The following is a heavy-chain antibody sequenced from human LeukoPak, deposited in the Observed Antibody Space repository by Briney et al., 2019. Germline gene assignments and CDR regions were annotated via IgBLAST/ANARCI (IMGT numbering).Heavy chain of an antibody. J-gene: IGHJ3*02. D-gene: IGHD6-13*01. CDR2: IRYDGSNK. CDR1: GFTFSSYG. Sequence: GGSLRLSCAASGFTFSSYGMHWVRQAPGKGLEWVAFIRYDGSNKYYADSVKGRFTISRDNSKNSLYLQMNSLRAEDTAVYYCARYRSGSSWADAFDIWGQGTMVTVSS. V-gene: IGHV3-30*02. CDR3: ARYRSGSSWADAFDI.